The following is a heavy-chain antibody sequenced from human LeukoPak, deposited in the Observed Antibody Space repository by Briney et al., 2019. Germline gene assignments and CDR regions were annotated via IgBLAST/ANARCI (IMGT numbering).Heavy chain of an antibody. CDR2: ISGSGVNT. J-gene: IGHJ4*02. CDR3: ARGRGLPVRPPNEGFLDY. Sequence: GGSLRLSCAAPGFTVSSNYMSWVRQAPGKGLEWVSGISGSGVNTYYANSVKGRFTISRDKFMNTLYLQMNSLRAEDTAVYYCARGRGLPVRPPNEGFLDYWGRGTLVTVSS. CDR1: GFTVSSNY. D-gene: IGHD6-6*01. V-gene: IGHV3-23*01.